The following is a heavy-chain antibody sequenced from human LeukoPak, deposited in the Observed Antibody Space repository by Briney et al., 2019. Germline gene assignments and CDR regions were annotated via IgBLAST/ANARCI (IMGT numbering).Heavy chain of an antibody. D-gene: IGHD5-24*01. V-gene: IGHV4-61*02. CDR2: FYTSGST. CDR3: ARGRDGYNFLNRGEYYYFDY. Sequence: SETLSLTSTVSGGSISGGSYYWSWIRQPAGKGLEWIGRFYTSGSTNYNPSLKSRVTISVDTSKNQFSLKLNSVTAADTAVYYCARGRDGYNFLNRGEYYYFDYWGQGPLVTVSS. J-gene: IGHJ4*02. CDR1: GGSISGGSYY.